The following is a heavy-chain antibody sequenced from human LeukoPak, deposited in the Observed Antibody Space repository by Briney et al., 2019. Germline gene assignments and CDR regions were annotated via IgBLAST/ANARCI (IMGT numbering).Heavy chain of an antibody. CDR1: GFTFSSYS. D-gene: IGHD2-15*01. V-gene: IGHV3-48*02. J-gene: IGHJ4*02. Sequence: GGSLRLSCAASGFTFSSYSMNWVRQAPGEGLEWVSYISSSSSTIYYADSVKGRFTISRDNAKNSLYLQMNSLRDEDTAVYYCARDPSRCSGGSCYSDPDYWGQGNLVTVSS. CDR3: ARDPSRCSGGSCYSDPDY. CDR2: ISSSSSTI.